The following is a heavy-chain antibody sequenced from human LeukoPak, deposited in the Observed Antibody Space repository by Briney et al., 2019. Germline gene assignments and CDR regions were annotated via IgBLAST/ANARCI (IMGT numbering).Heavy chain of an antibody. D-gene: IGHD3-22*01. J-gene: IGHJ4*02. Sequence: GGSLRLSCAASGFTFSSYAMSWVRQAPGKGLEWVSAISGSGGSTYYADSVKGRLTISRDNSKNTLYLQMNSLRAEDTAVYYCAKDPLPPYYYDSSGTLVSDYWGQGTLVTVSS. CDR2: ISGSGGST. CDR1: GFTFSSYA. CDR3: AKDPLPPYYYDSSGTLVSDY. V-gene: IGHV3-23*01.